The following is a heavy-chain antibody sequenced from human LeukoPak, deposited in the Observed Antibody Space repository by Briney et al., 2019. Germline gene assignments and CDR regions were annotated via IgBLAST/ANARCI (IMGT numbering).Heavy chain of an antibody. CDR1: GGSTTIYY. Sequence: SETLSLTCTVSGGSTTIYYWSWIRQPPGKGLEWIGYIYYSGSTTYNPPLKSRVTISVETSKNQFSLKLRSVTAADTAIYYCARHIPGNPYFDYWGQGTLVTVSS. CDR2: IYYSGST. J-gene: IGHJ4*02. V-gene: IGHV4-59*08. CDR3: ARHIPGNPYFDY. D-gene: IGHD2/OR15-2a*01.